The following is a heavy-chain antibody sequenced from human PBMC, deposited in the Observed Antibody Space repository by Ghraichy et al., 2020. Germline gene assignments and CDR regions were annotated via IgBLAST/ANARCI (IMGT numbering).Heavy chain of an antibody. CDR3: ARGMGYGWFDL. V-gene: IGHV3-23*01. CDR1: GLTFSSSA. J-gene: IGHJ4*02. Sequence: GGSLRLSCAASGLTFSSSAMSWVRQAPGKGLEWVSAISSGGEDTYYAVSVKGRFSISRDNSKNTLYLQMNSLRVDDTALYFCARGMGYGWFDLWGLGTLVTVSS. D-gene: IGHD5-18*01. CDR2: ISSGGEDT.